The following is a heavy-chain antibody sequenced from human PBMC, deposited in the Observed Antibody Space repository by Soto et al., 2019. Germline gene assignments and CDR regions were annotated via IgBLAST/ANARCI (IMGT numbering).Heavy chain of an antibody. CDR3: ATANVLRFLEWLPRSLGGMDV. CDR1: GYTLTEXS. J-gene: IGHJ6*02. CDR2: FDPEDGET. Sequence: GASVKVSCKVSGYTLTEXSMHWVRQAPGKGLEWMGGFDPEDGETIYAQKFQGRVTMTEDTSTDTAYMELSSLRSEDTAVYYCATANVLRFLEWLPRSLGGMDVWGQGTTVTVSS. D-gene: IGHD3-3*01. V-gene: IGHV1-24*01.